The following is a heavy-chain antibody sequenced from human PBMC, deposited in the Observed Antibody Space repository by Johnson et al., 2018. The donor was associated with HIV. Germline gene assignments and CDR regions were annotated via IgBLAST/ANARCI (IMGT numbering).Heavy chain of an antibody. CDR3: VKDRGSPGIPAAFDI. Sequence: QVQLVESGGGVVQPGRSLRLSCAASGFTFSYFGMHWVRQAPGKGLEWVATVWYDGSNKYYADSVMVRFTISRDNSKSKLYLQLNSLRAEDTSIYYCVKDRGSPGIPAAFDIWGLGTMVTVSS. CDR2: VWYDGSNK. D-gene: IGHD3-10*01. V-gene: IGHV3-33*06. CDR1: GFTFSYFG. J-gene: IGHJ3*02.